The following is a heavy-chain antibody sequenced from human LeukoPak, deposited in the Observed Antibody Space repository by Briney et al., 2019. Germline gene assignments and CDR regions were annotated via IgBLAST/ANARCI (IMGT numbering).Heavy chain of an antibody. V-gene: IGHV1-18*01. CDR1: GYTFTSYG. CDR3: ARMSEYRIEDDLDY. Sequence: ASVKVSCKASGYTFTSYGISWVRQAPGQGLEWIGWISAYNGNTNYAQKLQGRVTMTTDTSTSTAYMELRSLRSDDTAVYYCARMSEYRIEDDLDYWGQGTLVTVSS. CDR2: ISAYNGNT. J-gene: IGHJ4*02. D-gene: IGHD4-11*01.